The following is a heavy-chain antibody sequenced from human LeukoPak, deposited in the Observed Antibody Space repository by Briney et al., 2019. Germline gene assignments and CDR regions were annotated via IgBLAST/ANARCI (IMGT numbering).Heavy chain of an antibody. Sequence: PGGSLRLSCAASGFTFSGYWMSWVRQAPGKGLEWVANIKPDGSEKYYVDSAKGRFTISRDNAKNSLYLQMNGLRAEDTAVYYCARDRIQLWSHDYWGQGTLVTVSS. D-gene: IGHD5-18*01. V-gene: IGHV3-7*04. CDR3: ARDRIQLWSHDY. CDR2: IKPDGSEK. J-gene: IGHJ4*02. CDR1: GFTFSGYW.